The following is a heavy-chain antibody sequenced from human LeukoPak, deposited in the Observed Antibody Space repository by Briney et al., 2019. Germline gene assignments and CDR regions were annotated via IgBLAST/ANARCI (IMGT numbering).Heavy chain of an antibody. CDR2: ISGSGGGT. Sequence: GGSLRLSCAASGFTFSSYAMSWVRHAPGKGLEWVSTISGSGGGTYYADSVKGRFTISRDNSKNTLYLQMNSLRAEDTAVYYCAKSLHARLAVASSKWDYWGQGTLVTVSS. CDR1: GFTFSSYA. D-gene: IGHD6-19*01. CDR3: AKSLHARLAVASSKWDY. J-gene: IGHJ4*02. V-gene: IGHV3-23*01.